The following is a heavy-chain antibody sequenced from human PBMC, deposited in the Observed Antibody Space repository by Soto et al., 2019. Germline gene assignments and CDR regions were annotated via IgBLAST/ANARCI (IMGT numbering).Heavy chain of an antibody. J-gene: IGHJ3*02. CDR1: GGSISSGDYY. D-gene: IGHD3-22*01. Sequence: SETLSLTCTVSGGSISSGDYYWSWIRQPPGKGLEWIGYIYYSGSTYYNPSLKSRVTISVDTAKNQCSLKLSSVTAADTAVYYCARAAMIVVVNAFDIWGQGTMVTVSS. CDR3: ARAAMIVVVNAFDI. CDR2: IYYSGST. V-gene: IGHV4-30-4*01.